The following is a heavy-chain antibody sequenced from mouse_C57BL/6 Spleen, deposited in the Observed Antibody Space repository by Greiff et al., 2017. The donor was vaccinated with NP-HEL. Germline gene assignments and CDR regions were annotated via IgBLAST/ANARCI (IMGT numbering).Heavy chain of an antibody. CDR3: ITTVVEGY. CDR1: GYTFTDYE. J-gene: IGHJ2*01. Sequence: VQLVESGAELVRPGASVTLSCKASGYTFTDYEMHWVKQTPVHGLEWIGAIDPETGGTAYNQKFKGKAILTADKSSSTAYMELRSLTSEDSAVYYCITTVVEGYWGQGTTLTVAS. V-gene: IGHV1-15*01. D-gene: IGHD1-1*01. CDR2: IDPETGGT.